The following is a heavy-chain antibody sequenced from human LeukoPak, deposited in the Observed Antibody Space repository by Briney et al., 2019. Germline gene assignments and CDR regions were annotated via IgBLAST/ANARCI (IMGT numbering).Heavy chain of an antibody. Sequence: GESLKISCKGSGYSFTSYWIGWVRQLPGKGLEWMGISPSFQGQVTISADKSISTAYLQWSSLKASDTAMYYCARQSPGSTPHYYYGMDVWGQGTTVTVSS. CDR3: ARQSPGSTPHYYYGMDV. V-gene: IGHV5-51*01. J-gene: IGHJ6*02. CDR1: GYSFTSYW. D-gene: IGHD5/OR15-5a*01.